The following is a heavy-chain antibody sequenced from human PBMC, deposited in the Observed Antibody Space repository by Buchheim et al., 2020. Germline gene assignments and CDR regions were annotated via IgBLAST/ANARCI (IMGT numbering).Heavy chain of an antibody. V-gene: IGHV3-23*01. Sequence: EVQLLESGGGLVQPGGSLRLSCAASGFTFSSYAMSWVRQAPGKGLGWVSAISGSGGSTYYADSVKGRFTIPRDNSKKPLYLQMNSLRAEDTAVYYCAKVPFPGQHNRRYFDYWGQGTL. CDR3: AKVPFPGQHNRRYFDY. J-gene: IGHJ4*02. CDR1: GFTFSSYA. CDR2: ISGSGGST. D-gene: IGHD1-14*01.